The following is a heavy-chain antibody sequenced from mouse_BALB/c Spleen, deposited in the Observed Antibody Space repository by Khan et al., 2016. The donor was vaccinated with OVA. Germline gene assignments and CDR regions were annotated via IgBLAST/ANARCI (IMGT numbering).Heavy chain of an antibody. J-gene: IGHJ4*01. D-gene: IGHD2-5*01. Sequence: EVELVESGPGLVKPSQSLSLTCTVTGYSITSDYAWDWIRQFQGNKLEWMGYISYGGSTSSHPSVTSRISITRDTSKYQFFLQLNSVTTEDTATYYCARNNNYGYAMDYWGQGTSVTVSS. CDR3: ARNNNYGYAMDY. CDR1: GYSITSDYA. V-gene: IGHV3-2*02. CDR2: ISYGGST.